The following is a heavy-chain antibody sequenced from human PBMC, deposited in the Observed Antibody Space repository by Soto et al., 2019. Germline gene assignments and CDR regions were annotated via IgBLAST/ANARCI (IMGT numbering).Heavy chain of an antibody. Sequence: KSSETLSLTCAVSGGSIHSNDWWTWVRQPPGKGLEWIGEVFHSGNTNYNPSLASRLTISVDKSKNQFSLTLRSVTAADTAVYYCARETIVLVIGGPDKSAPGRGYGMDVWGEGAADTVS. CDR1: GGSIHSNDW. J-gene: IGHJ6*02. CDR2: VFHSGNT. CDR3: ARETIVLVIGGPDKSAPGRGYGMDV. D-gene: IGHD2-21*01. V-gene: IGHV4-4*02.